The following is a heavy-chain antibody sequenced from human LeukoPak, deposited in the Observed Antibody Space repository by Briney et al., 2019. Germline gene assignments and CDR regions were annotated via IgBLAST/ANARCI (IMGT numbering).Heavy chain of an antibody. J-gene: IGHJ4*02. CDR1: VFTFSSYG. Sequence: VGSLRLSCAPSVFTFSSYGMSWVRPAPGRGVEWVSTISDGGGGTYYADSVKGRFSKSRDNSKNTLYLQINSLRAEDTAVYYCAKDLRNGYGRFDYWAQGTLVTVSS. D-gene: IGHD5-24*01. V-gene: IGHV3-23*01. CDR3: AKDLRNGYGRFDY. CDR2: ISDGGGGT.